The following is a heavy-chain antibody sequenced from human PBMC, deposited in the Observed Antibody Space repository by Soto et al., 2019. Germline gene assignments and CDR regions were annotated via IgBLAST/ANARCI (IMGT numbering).Heavy chain of an antibody. CDR1: GYTFTSDG. Sequence: QVHLVQSGAEVKKPGASVKVSCKASGYTFTSDGITWVRQAPGQGLEWMGWISAHNGNTDYAQKLQGRVIVTRDTSTSTAYMELRSLRSDDTAVYYCARVRYGDYWGQGALVTVSS. V-gene: IGHV1-18*01. D-gene: IGHD1-1*01. CDR3: ARVRYGDY. CDR2: ISAHNGNT. J-gene: IGHJ4*02.